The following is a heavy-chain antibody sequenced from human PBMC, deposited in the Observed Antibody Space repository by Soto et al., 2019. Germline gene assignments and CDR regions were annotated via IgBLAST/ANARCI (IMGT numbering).Heavy chain of an antibody. CDR2: IYHSGST. D-gene: IGHD3-3*01. Sequence: SETLSLTCAVSGGSISSGGYSWSWIRQPPGKGPEWIGYIYHSGSTYYNPSLKSRVTISVDRSKNQFSLKLSSVTAADTAVYYCARVLVWSGYYNYFDYWGQGTLVTVSS. CDR3: ARVLVWSGYYNYFDY. J-gene: IGHJ4*02. CDR1: GGSISSGGYS. V-gene: IGHV4-30-2*01.